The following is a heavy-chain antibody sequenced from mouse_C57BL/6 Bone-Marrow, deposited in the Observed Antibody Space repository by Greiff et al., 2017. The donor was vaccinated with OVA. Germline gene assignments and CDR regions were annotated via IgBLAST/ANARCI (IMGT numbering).Heavy chain of an antibody. J-gene: IGHJ1*03. CDR2: IYPGGGYT. V-gene: IGHV1-63*01. CDR3: ARITTVVARYFDV. Sequence: VQLQESGAELVRPGTSVKMSCKASGYTFTNYWIGWAKQRPGHGLEWIGDIYPGGGYTNYNEKFKGKATLTADKSSSTAYMQFSSLTSEDSAIYYCARITTVVARYFDVWGTGTTVTVSS. CDR1: GYTFTNYW. D-gene: IGHD1-1*01.